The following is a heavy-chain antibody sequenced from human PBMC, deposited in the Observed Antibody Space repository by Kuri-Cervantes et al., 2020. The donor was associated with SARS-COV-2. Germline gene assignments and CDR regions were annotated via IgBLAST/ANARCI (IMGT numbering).Heavy chain of an antibody. J-gene: IGHJ4*02. CDR1: GGSISSGSYY. CDR2: LYTSGST. D-gene: IGHD5-12*01. V-gene: IGHV4-61*02. Sequence: SETLSLTCTVSGGSISSGSYYWTWIRQPAGKGLEWIGRLYTSGSTNYNPSLKSRVTISADTSKNQFSLNLSSVTAADTAVYYCARASSGYDLDIDYWGQGTLVTVSS. CDR3: ARASSGYDLDIDY.